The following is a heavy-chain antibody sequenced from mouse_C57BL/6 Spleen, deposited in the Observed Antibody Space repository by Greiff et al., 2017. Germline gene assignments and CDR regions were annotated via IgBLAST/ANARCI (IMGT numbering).Heavy chain of an antibody. CDR3: AGRLTGTVAY. CDR1: GFTFSDYG. Sequence: EVKLVESGGGLVKPGGSLKLSCAASGFTFSDYGMHWVRQAPGQGLEWVAYISSGSSTIYYADTVKGRFTSSRDNSKNTLYLQMTSLRSEDTAMYDCAGRLTGTVAYWGQGTLVTVSA. CDR2: ISSGSSTI. J-gene: IGHJ3*01. V-gene: IGHV5-17*03. D-gene: IGHD4-1*01.